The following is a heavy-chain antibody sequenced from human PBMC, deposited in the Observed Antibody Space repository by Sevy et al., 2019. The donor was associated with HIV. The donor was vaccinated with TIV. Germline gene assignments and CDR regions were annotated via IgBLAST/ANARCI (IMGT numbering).Heavy chain of an antibody. J-gene: IGHJ4*02. Sequence: GGSLRLSCVASGFTFSSYGMHWVRQAPGKGLEWVAIISYDRRNEYYADSVKGRFTISRDNSKNTLYLQMNSLRAEDTAVYYCARDGAKLVTSCGVVIPPLDYWGQGTLVTVSS. D-gene: IGHD3-3*01. V-gene: IGHV3-30*03. CDR1: GFTFSSYG. CDR2: ISYDRRNE. CDR3: ARDGAKLVTSCGVVIPPLDY.